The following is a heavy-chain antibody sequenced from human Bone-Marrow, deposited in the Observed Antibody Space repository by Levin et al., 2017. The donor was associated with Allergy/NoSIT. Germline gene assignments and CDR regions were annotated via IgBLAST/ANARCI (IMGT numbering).Heavy chain of an antibody. J-gene: IGHJ4*02. V-gene: IGHV3-11*01. D-gene: IGHD1-26*01. CDR1: GFTFSDYY. CDR3: AREGNKWELERIFDY. Sequence: TGGSLRLSCAASGFTFSDYYMSWIRQAPGKGLEWVSYISSSGSTIYYADSVKGRFTISRDNAKNSLYLQMNSLRAEDTAVYYCAREGNKWELERIFDYWGQGTLVTVSS. CDR2: ISSSGSTI.